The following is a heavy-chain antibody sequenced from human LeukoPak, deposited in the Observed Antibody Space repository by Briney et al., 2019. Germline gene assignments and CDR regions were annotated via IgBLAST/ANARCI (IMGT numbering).Heavy chain of an antibody. CDR2: IYSGGST. Sequence: GGSLRLSCAASGFTVSSNYMSWVRQAPGKGLEWVSVIYSGGSTYYADSVKGRFTISRDNSKNTLYLQMNSLRVEDTAVYYCAKRPRFIVVVTADPFDYWGQGTLVTVSS. CDR3: AKRPRFIVVVTADPFDY. D-gene: IGHD2-21*02. J-gene: IGHJ4*02. V-gene: IGHV3-53*01. CDR1: GFTVSSNY.